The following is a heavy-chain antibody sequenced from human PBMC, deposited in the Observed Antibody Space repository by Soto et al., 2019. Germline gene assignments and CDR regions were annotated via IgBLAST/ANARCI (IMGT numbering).Heavy chain of an antibody. CDR1: GFSFRMYG. Sequence: GGSLRLSCAACGFSFRMYGMHGVRQVPGKGPEWVSRINDDGISTNYADSVKGRFTISRDNAKNTLYLQMNALRVEDTAVYYCTRGPRSTSTGTGAFWGQGTLVTVSS. V-gene: IGHV3-74*01. CDR2: INDDGIST. J-gene: IGHJ4*02. CDR3: TRGPRSTSTGTGAF. D-gene: IGHD1-1*01.